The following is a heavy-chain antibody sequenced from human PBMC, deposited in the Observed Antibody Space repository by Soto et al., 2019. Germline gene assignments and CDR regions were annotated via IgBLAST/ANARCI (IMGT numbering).Heavy chain of an antibody. CDR1: GFTFSSYV. CDR2: ISGSGGST. V-gene: IGHV3-23*01. CDR3: ARAAGEHQLVPFHY. D-gene: IGHD6-13*01. Sequence: GGSLRLSCAASGFTFSSYVMSGVRQAPGKGLEWVSLISGSGGSTYFPDSVKGRFTISRDNSKNTLYLQMNSLRAEDTAVYYCARAAGEHQLVPFHYWGKGALVTVSS. J-gene: IGHJ4*02.